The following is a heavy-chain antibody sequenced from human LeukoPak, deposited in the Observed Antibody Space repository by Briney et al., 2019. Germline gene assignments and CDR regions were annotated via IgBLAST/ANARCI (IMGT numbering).Heavy chain of an antibody. CDR1: GGSISSGGYY. J-gene: IGHJ3*02. V-gene: IGHV4-31*03. CDR3: ASHEPMGAFDI. D-gene: IGHD1-14*01. CDR2: IYYSGST. Sequence: PSETLSLTCTVSGGSISSGGYYWSWIRQHPGKGLEWIGYIYYSGSTYYNPSLKGRVTISVDTSKNQFSLKLSSVTAADTAVYYCASHEPMGAFDIWGQGTMVTVSS.